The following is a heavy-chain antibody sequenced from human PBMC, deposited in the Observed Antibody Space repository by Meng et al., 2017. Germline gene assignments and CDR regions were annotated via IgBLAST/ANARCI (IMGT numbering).Heavy chain of an antibody. CDR2: ISYDGSNK. J-gene: IGHJ4*02. CDR3: ASSTINGIWFGETRFDY. Sequence: GESLKISCAASGFTFSSYAMHWVRQAPGKGLEWVAVISYDGSNKYYADSVKGRFTISRDNSKNTLYLQMNSLRAEDTAVYYCASSTINGIWFGETRFDYWGQGTLVTVSS. D-gene: IGHD3-10*01. V-gene: IGHV3-30*04. CDR1: GFTFSSYA.